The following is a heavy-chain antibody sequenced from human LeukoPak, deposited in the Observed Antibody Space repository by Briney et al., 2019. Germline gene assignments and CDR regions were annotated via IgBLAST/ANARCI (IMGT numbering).Heavy chain of an antibody. V-gene: IGHV3-23*01. CDR2: ISDGSRDT. J-gene: IGHJ4*02. D-gene: IGHD5-12*01. CDR1: GFTFSSFT. CDR3: TTRLRNHFDY. Sequence: PGGSLRLSCATSGFTFSSFTMNWVRQAPGKGLEWVSAISDGSRDTHYAGSVKGRFTISRDDSQNIVYLQMDSLRAEDTALYDCTTRLRNHFDYWGQGTQVTVSS.